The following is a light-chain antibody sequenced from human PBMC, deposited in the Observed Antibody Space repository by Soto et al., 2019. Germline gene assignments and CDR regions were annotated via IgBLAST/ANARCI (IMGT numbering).Light chain of an antibody. V-gene: IGKV1-5*03. J-gene: IGKJ2*01. CDR3: QQYNTYVT. CDR1: QSISSW. Sequence: DIQMTQSPSTLSASVGDRVTITCRASQSISSWLAWYQQKPGKAPKLLIYKASSLESGVPSRFSGSGSGTEFALTIICPQPEDFAAYYCQQYNTYVTFGQRTKVQIK. CDR2: KAS.